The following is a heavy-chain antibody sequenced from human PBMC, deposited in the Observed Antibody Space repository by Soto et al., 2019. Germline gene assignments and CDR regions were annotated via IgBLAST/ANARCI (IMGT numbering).Heavy chain of an antibody. J-gene: IGHJ6*02. D-gene: IGHD2-15*01. Sequence: EESLRLSCISSGFTFRTYTMNWVRQAPGKGLEWVSGIRGFSPYTFYAESVKGRFTISRDNAKNSLYLQMNSLRAEDTAVYYCARDRGYDAHDYYYNAMDVWGQGTTVTVSS. CDR3: ARDRGYDAHDYYYNAMDV. CDR1: GFTFRTYT. CDR2: IRGFSPYT. V-gene: IGHV3-21*01.